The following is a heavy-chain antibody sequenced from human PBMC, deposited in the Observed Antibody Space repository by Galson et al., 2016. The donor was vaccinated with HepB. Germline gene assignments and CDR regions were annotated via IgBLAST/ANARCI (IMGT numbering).Heavy chain of an antibody. CDR3: AKVATPNRNYENWFDS. CDR2: IWYDGSEK. Sequence: SLRLSCAASGFTFSTYGMHWVRQAPGKGLEWVAVIWYDGSEKYYADSVKGRFTISRDNSKNTLYLQMSSLRAEDTAVYYCAKVATPNRNYENWFDSWGQGTLVTVSS. V-gene: IGHV3-33*06. J-gene: IGHJ5*01. CDR1: GFTFSTYG. D-gene: IGHD4-11*01.